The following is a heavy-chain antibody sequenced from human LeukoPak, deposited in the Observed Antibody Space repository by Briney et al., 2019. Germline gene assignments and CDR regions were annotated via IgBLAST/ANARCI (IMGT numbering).Heavy chain of an antibody. CDR2: LSSSGSAF. D-gene: IGHD3-16*01. J-gene: IGHJ6*03. Sequence: AGGSLRLSCEDSGFTFRSYEMNWVRQAPGKGLEWIAYLSSSGSAFSYADSVKGRFTIARDNAKNSVYLEMNSLRADDTAVYYCARATYYDYVWGSTNYYYYMDVWGKGTTVTVSS. CDR3: ARATYYDYVWGSTNYYYYMDV. CDR1: GFTFRSYE. V-gene: IGHV3-48*03.